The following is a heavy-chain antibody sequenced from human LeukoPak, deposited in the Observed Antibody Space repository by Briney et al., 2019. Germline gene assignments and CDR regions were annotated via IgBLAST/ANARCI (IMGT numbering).Heavy chain of an antibody. CDR2: IIPIFGTA. J-gene: IGHJ4*02. CDR3: ARLPFDLGYFDY. Sequence: ASVKVSCKASGGTFSSYAISWVRQAPGQGLEWMGGIIPIFGTANYAQKFQGRVTITADESTSTAYMELSSLRSEDTAVYYCARLPFDLGYFDYWGQGALVTVSS. CDR1: GGTFSSYA. D-gene: IGHD3-3*01. V-gene: IGHV1-69*01.